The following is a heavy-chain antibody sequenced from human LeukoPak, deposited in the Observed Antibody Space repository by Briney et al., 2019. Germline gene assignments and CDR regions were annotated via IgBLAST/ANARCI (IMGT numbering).Heavy chain of an antibody. CDR2: IIPIFGTA. Sequence: GSSVKVSCKASGGTFSSYAISWVRQAPGQGLEWMGGIIPIFGTANYAQKFQGRVTITADESTSTAYMELSSLRSDDTAVYYCARVSFGVIRNDYWGQGTLVTVSS. CDR3: ARVSFGVIRNDY. CDR1: GGTFSSYA. V-gene: IGHV1-69*01. J-gene: IGHJ4*02. D-gene: IGHD3-10*01.